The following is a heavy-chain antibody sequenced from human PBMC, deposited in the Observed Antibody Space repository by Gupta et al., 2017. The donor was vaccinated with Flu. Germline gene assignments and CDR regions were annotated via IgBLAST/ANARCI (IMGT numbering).Heavy chain of an antibody. J-gene: IGHJ5*02. Sequence: GLEWIGEVSHNGSTTSNPSLKNRVAISLDTSKNQFSLRLTSVTAADTAVYYCARESYANGWCRGVINLWGQGTLVTVSS. CDR2: VSHNGST. V-gene: IGHV4-34*01. D-gene: IGHD2-2*01. CDR3: ARESYANGWCRGVINL.